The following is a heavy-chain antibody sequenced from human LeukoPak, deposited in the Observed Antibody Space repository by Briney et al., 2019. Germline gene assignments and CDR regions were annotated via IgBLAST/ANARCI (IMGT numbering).Heavy chain of an antibody. CDR3: AREYDGSGYYSWYYYGMDV. D-gene: IGHD3-22*01. CDR2: ISYDGSNK. J-gene: IGHJ6*02. V-gene: IGHV3-30-3*01. Sequence: PGRSLRLSCAASGFTFSSYAMHWVRQAPGKGLEWVAVISYDGSNKYYADSVKGRFTISRDNSKNTLYLQMNSLRAEDTAVYYCAREYDGSGYYSWYYYGMDVWGQGTTVTVSS. CDR1: GFTFSSYA.